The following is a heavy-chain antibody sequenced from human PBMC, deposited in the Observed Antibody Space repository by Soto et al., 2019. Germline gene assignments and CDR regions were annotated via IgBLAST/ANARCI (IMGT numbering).Heavy chain of an antibody. Sequence: SETLSLTCRVSTGSLNGYYWNWIRQSPGKGLEWIAFIYSSGSANYNPSLKSRATISVDRSKNQVSLKLTSVTAADTAVYYCARGKRDSTSCLDVWGQGTTVTVSS. CDR3: ARGKRDSTSCLDV. J-gene: IGHJ6*02. CDR1: TGSLNGYY. V-gene: IGHV4-59*01. CDR2: IYSSGSA. D-gene: IGHD2-2*01.